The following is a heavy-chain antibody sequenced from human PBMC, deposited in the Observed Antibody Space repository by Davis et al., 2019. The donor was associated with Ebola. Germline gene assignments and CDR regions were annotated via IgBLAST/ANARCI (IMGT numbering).Heavy chain of an antibody. Sequence: MPSETLSLTCAVYGGSFSGYYWSWIRQPPGKGLEWIGYIYYSGSTNYNPSLKSRVTISVDTSKNQFSLKLSSVTAADTAVYYCARSGDSGLGDWGQGTLVTVSS. CDR2: IYYSGST. V-gene: IGHV4-59*08. CDR3: ARSGDSGLGD. D-gene: IGHD1-26*01. J-gene: IGHJ4*02. CDR1: GGSFSGYY.